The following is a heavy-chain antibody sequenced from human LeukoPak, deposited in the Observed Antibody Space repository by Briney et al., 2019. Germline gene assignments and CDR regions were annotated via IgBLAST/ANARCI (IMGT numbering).Heavy chain of an antibody. D-gene: IGHD6-19*01. Sequence: QAGGSLRLSCAASAFTFSSYGMNWVRQAPGKGLEWLSYISSTSNTIYYADSVKGRFTISRDNAKNSLYLQMNSLRDEDTAVYYCARGSSIAVAAPFDYWGQGTLVTVSS. CDR3: ARGSSIAVAAPFDY. CDR2: ISSTSNTI. J-gene: IGHJ4*02. CDR1: AFTFSSYG. V-gene: IGHV3-48*02.